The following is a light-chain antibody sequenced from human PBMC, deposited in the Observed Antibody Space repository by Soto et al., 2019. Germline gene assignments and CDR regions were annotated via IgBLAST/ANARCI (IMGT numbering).Light chain of an antibody. V-gene: IGKV1-5*01. CDR3: QQYNSYST. Sequence: DIQMTQSPSTLSASVGDSVTITCRASQTIRTWLAWYQQXPGKAPKVLIYDASSLESGVPSRFSGSGSGTEFTLTISSLQPEDSASDYCQQYNSYSTFGQGTKVDI. J-gene: IGKJ1*01. CDR2: DAS. CDR1: QTIRTW.